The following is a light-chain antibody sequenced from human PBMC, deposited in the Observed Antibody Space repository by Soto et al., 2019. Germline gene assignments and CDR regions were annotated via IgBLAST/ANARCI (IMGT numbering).Light chain of an antibody. CDR2: SAS. V-gene: IGKV1-39*01. J-gene: IGKJ5*01. CDR3: QQSFSTPT. Sequence: IHMTQSPSCLSASVGARFTITCRASQRIKIYLNWYRQKPGKAPXXLIYSASNLQSGVPSRFSGSGSGTDFTLTISGLKSEDFATYYCQQSFSTPTFGQGTRLEIK. CDR1: QRIKIY.